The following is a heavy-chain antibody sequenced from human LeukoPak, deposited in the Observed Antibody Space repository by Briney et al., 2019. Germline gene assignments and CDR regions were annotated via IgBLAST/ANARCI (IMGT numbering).Heavy chain of an antibody. V-gene: IGHV3-74*01. CDR3: ARSPGAITMPTGYFDY. D-gene: IGHD3-10*01. CDR1: GFTFSSYW. Sequence: PGGSLRLPCAASGFTFSSYWMHWVRQAPGKGLVWVSRINSDGSSTSYADSVKGRFTTSRDNAKNTLYLQMNSLRAEDTAVYYCARSPGAITMPTGYFDYWGQGTLVTVSS. J-gene: IGHJ4*02. CDR2: INSDGSST.